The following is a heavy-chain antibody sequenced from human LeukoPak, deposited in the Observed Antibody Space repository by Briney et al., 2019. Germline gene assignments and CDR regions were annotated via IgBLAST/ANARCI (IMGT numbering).Heavy chain of an antibody. CDR2: IHYSGRT. CDR1: DGSFSSADFY. D-gene: IGHD5-12*01. Sequence: PSETLSLTCSVSDGSFSSADFYWGWVRQHPGTGLEWIGHIHYSGRTYYNPSLKSRVAISLDTSKNQFSLKLGSVTAADTAVYYCARDRYSGYDWDFYYYGMDVWGKGTTVTVSS. J-gene: IGHJ6*04. V-gene: IGHV4-31*03. CDR3: ARDRYSGYDWDFYYYGMDV.